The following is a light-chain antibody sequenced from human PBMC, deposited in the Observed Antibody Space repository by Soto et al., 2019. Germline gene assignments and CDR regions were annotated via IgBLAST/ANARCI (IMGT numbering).Light chain of an antibody. Sequence: EIGLTQSPATLSLSPGERATHTCGASQSVSSSNLAWYQQKPGLAPRLLIYDASSRATGIPDRFSGSGSGTDFTLTISRLEPEDFAVYYCQQYGNSPYTFGQGTKLEIK. J-gene: IGKJ2*01. CDR2: DAS. CDR1: QSVSSSN. CDR3: QQYGNSPYT. V-gene: IGKV3D-20*01.